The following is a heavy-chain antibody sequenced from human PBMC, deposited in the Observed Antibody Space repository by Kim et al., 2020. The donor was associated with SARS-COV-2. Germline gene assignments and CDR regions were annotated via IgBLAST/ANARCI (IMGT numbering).Heavy chain of an antibody. CDR2: INPNSGGT. CDR3: AGGTVGPRVRFDY. J-gene: IGHJ4*02. CDR1: GYTFTGYY. V-gene: IGHV1-2*06. D-gene: IGHD4-17*01. Sequence: ASVKVSCKASGYTFTGYYMHWVRQAPGQGLEWMGRINPNSGGTNYAQKFQGRVTMTRDTSISTAYMELSRLRSDDTAVYYCAGGTVGPRVRFDYWGQGTLVTVSS.